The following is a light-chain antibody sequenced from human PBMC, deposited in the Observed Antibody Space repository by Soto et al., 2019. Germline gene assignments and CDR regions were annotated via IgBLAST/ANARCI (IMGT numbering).Light chain of an antibody. J-gene: IGKJ1*01. CDR2: WAS. CDR3: QQYYSTPWT. CDR1: QGVLYSSNNKNY. V-gene: IGKV4-1*01. Sequence: DIVMTQSPDSLAVSLGERATINCKSSQGVLYSSNNKNYLAWYQQKPGQPPKLLIYWASTRESGVPDRFSGSGSGTDFTLTISSLQAEDVGVYYCQQYYSTPWTFGQGTKVEIK.